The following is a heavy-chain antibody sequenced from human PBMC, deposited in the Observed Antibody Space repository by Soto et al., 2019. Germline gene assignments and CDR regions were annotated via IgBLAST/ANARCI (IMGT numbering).Heavy chain of an antibody. D-gene: IGHD3-22*01. CDR2: ISYDGGNK. Sequence: GGSLSVSSEAYGITFSTYAMHWVRQAAGKGVEWVAVISYDGGNKYYADSVKGRFTISRDNSKNALSLQMNSLRGEDTAVYYCARDYYDRSGHSHSSVYWGQVTMVTVS. J-gene: IGHJ4*02. CDR3: ARDYYDRSGHSHSSVY. CDR1: GITFSTYA. V-gene: IGHV3-30-3*01.